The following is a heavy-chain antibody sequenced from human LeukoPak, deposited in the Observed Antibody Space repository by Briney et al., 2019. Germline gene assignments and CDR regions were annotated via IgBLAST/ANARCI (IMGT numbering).Heavy chain of an antibody. CDR1: GGSFSGYS. Sequence: SETLSLTCAVYGGSFSGYSFTWIRQPPGKGLEWIGEINHSGSTNYSPSLKSRVSISVDTSKNHFSLRLTSLTAADTAVYYCATLRGSGWYFDYWGQGTLVTVSS. CDR2: INHSGST. CDR3: ATLRGSGWYFDY. V-gene: IGHV4-34*01. J-gene: IGHJ4*02. D-gene: IGHD6-19*01.